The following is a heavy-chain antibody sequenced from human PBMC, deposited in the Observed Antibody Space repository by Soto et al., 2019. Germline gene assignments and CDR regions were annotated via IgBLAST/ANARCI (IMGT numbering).Heavy chain of an antibody. CDR3: ARPWAGGSHYFDL. CDR1: GYTFTSYE. Sequence: QVQLVQSGAEVKKPGASVKVSCKSSGYTFTSYEINWVRQTTGQGLEWMGWMSPNTGDTGYAQRFQDRVTMTKNTSRSTAYMELSDLRSEDTAVYFCARPWAGGSHYFDLWGQGTLVTVSS. J-gene: IGHJ4*02. CDR2: MSPNTGDT. V-gene: IGHV1-8*01. D-gene: IGHD3-16*01.